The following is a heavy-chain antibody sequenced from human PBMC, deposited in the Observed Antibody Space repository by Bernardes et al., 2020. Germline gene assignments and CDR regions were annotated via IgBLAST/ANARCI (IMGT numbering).Heavy chain of an antibody. Sequence: SETLSLTCAVYGGSFSGYYWSWIRQPPGKGLEWIGEINHSGSTNYNPSLKSRVTISVDTSKNQFSLKLSSVTAADTAVYYCARVIQQGWFDPWGQGTLVTGSA. J-gene: IGHJ5*02. D-gene: IGHD2-2*01. CDR1: GGSFSGYY. CDR2: INHSGST. V-gene: IGHV4-34*01. CDR3: ARVIQQGWFDP.